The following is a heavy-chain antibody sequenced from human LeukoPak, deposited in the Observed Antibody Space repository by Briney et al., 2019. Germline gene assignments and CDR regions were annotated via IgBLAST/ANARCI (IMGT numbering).Heavy chain of an antibody. CDR2: ISSSSSYI. Sequence: GGSLRLSCAASGFTFSSYAMHWVRQAPGKGLEWVSSISSSSSYIYYADSVKGRFTISRDNAKNSLYLQMNSLRAEDTAVYYCARDLGWLQLDYWGQGTLVTVSS. V-gene: IGHV3-21*01. D-gene: IGHD5-24*01. J-gene: IGHJ4*02. CDR3: ARDLGWLQLDY. CDR1: GFTFSSYA.